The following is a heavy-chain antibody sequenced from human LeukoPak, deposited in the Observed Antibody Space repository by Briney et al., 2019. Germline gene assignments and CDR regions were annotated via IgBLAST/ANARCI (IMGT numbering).Heavy chain of an antibody. CDR3: ARESANWDDGIYKFYGLDV. J-gene: IGHJ6*02. D-gene: IGHD1-1*01. CDR1: GYTFTSYG. V-gene: IGHV1-18*01. CDR2: ISAYNGNT. Sequence: ASVKVSCKASGYTFTSYGISWVRQAPGQGLEWMGWISAYNGNTNYAQKLQGRVTMTTDTSTSTAYMELRSLRSDDTAVYYCARESANWDDGIYKFYGLDVWGQGTAVIVSS.